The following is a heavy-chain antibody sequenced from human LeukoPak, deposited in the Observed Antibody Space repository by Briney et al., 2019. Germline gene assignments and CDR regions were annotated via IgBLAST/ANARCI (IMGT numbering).Heavy chain of an antibody. CDR2: VSPSGDHR. CDR3: ARDAAYFDSSGYYPDPLDY. Sequence: PGGSLRLSCAASGFSFSAYNINWVRQAPGKGLEWLSCVSPSGDHRYYADSVRGRFTISRDNAKNSVYLQMNSLRAEDTAVYYCARDAAYFDSSGYYPDPLDYWGQGTLVSVSS. D-gene: IGHD3-22*01. J-gene: IGHJ4*02. CDR1: GFSFSAYN. V-gene: IGHV3-21*01.